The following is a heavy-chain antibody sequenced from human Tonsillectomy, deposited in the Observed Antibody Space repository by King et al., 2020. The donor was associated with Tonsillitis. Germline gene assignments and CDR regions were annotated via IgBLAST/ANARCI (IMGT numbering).Heavy chain of an antibody. J-gene: IGHJ4*02. Sequence: VQLVESGGGLVQPGGSLRLSRAASGFTFSSYAMSWVRQAPGKGLEWGSAFSGSGGGTYYADSVKGRFTISRDNSKNTLYLQMNTLRAEDRDVSYCAKVQLWIAVADCFDYWGQGPLVTVSS. CDR3: AKVQLWIAVADCFDY. V-gene: IGHV3-23*04. D-gene: IGHD6-19*01. CDR1: GFTFSSYA. CDR2: FSGSGGGT.